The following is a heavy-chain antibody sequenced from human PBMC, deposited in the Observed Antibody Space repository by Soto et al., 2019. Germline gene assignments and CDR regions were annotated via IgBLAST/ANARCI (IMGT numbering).Heavy chain of an antibody. J-gene: IGHJ2*01. Sequence: SETLSLTCTVSGGSISSYYWSWIRQPPGKGLEWIGYIYYSGSTNYNPSLKSRVTISVDTSKNQFSLKLSSVTAADTAVYYCARHGDYSSSWSYWYFDLWGRGTLVTVSS. CDR3: ARHGDYSSSWSYWYFDL. V-gene: IGHV4-59*08. CDR2: IYYSGST. D-gene: IGHD6-13*01. CDR1: GGSISSYY.